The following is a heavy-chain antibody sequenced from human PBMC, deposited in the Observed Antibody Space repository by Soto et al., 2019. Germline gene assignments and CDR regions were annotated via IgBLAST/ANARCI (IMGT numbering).Heavy chain of an antibody. V-gene: IGHV4-31*03. CDR1: GGSISSGGYY. CDR3: ARDLLFWSGYYGYYYGMDV. CDR2: IYYSGST. D-gene: IGHD3-3*01. Sequence: PSETLSLTCTVSGGSISSGGYYWSWIRQHPGKGLEWIGYIYYSGSTYYNPSLKSRVTISVDTSKNQFSLKLSSVTAADTAVYYCARDLLFWSGYYGYYYGMDVWGQGTTVTVSS. J-gene: IGHJ6*02.